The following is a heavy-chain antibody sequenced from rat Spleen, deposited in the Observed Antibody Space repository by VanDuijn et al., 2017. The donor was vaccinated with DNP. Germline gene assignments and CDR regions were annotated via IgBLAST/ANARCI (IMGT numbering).Heavy chain of an antibody. Sequence: EVQLVESGGGLVQPGRSLKLSCAASGFTFSDYNMAWVRQAPNKGLEWVATIIYDGSRPYYRDSVKGRFTISRDNAKNTLYLQMNSLRSEETATYYCARVQLGYYALDAWGQGTSVTVSS. CDR2: IIYDGSRP. D-gene: IGHD5-1*01. V-gene: IGHV5-7*01. CDR1: GFTFSDYN. CDR3: ARVQLGYYALDA. J-gene: IGHJ4*01.